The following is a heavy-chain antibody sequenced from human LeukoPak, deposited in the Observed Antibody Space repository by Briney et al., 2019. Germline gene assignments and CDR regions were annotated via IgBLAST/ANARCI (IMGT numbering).Heavy chain of an antibody. CDR2: ISGSGGST. Sequence: GGSLRLSCAASGFTFSSYSMSWVRQAPGKGLEWVSGISGSGGSTYYADSVKDRFTISRDNSKNTLYLQMNSLRAEDTAVYYCAKRAVTTRSFDYWGQGTLVTVSS. CDR1: GFTFSSYS. V-gene: IGHV3-23*01. CDR3: AKRAVTTRSFDY. D-gene: IGHD4-17*01. J-gene: IGHJ4*02.